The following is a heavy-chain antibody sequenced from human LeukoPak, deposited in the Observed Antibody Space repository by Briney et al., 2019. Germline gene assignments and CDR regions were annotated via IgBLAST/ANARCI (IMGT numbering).Heavy chain of an antibody. V-gene: IGHV1-8*01. CDR1: GYTFTTYD. J-gene: IGHJ5*02. D-gene: IGHD4-23*01. CDR2: MNPNSGNT. CDR3: ARGPNKSDGGNSGSAWFDP. Sequence: ASVKVSCKASGYTFTTYDINWLRQATGQGLKWMGWMNPNSGNTGYAQKFQGRVTMTRNTSISTAYMELSSLRSEDTAVYYCARGPNKSDGGNSGSAWFDPWGQGTLVTVSS.